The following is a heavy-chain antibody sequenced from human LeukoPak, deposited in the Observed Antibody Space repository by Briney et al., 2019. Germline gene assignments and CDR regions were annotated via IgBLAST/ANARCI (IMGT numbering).Heavy chain of an antibody. CDR3: ARDSTTVTGFDY. CDR1: GFTFSRYW. CDR2: VSFEGSNK. V-gene: IGHV3-30*03. D-gene: IGHD4-11*01. Sequence: GGSLRLSCAASGFTFSRYWMTWVRQAPGKGLEGVAVVSFEGSNKYYADSVKSRFSISRDNSKNTLSLQMNSLRAEDTAVYYCARDSTTVTGFDYWGQGTLVTVSS. J-gene: IGHJ4*02.